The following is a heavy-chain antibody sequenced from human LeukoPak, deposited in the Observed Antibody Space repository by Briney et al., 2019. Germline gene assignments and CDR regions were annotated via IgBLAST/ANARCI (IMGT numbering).Heavy chain of an antibody. CDR2: IIPIFGTA. CDR3: ARGPKPSYDILTGYPKAYYYYGMDV. D-gene: IGHD3-9*01. J-gene: IGHJ6*02. Sequence: SVKVSCKASGGTFSSYAISWVRQAPGQGLEWMGGIIPIFGTANYAQKFQGRVTITADESTSTAYMELSSLRSEDAAVYYCARGPKPSYDILTGYPKAYYYYGMDVWGQGTTVTVSS. V-gene: IGHV1-69*01. CDR1: GGTFSSYA.